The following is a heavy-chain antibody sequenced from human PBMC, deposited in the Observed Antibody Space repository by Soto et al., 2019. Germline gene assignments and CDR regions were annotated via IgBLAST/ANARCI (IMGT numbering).Heavy chain of an antibody. CDR3: AKLAVDGIWGPFDC. J-gene: IGHJ4*02. CDR1: GFSFSTYA. Sequence: EVQLLESGGNLVQPGGSLRLSCAASGFSFSTYALTWVRQAPGKGLEWVSGISASGATTYYADSVKGRFTISRDNSKDTLYLQMDSLRPEDTAVYYCAKLAVDGIWGPFDCWGQGTLVTVSS. D-gene: IGHD6-19*01. V-gene: IGHV3-23*01. CDR2: ISASGATT.